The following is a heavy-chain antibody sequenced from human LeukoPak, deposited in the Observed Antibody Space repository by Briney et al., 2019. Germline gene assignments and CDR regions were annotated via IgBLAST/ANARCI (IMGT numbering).Heavy chain of an antibody. Sequence: PGGSLRLSCAASGFTFSTYGMHWVRQAPGKGLEWVAFIRSDGSNEYYADSVKGRFTISRDNSKNTLYLQMNSLRAEDTAVYYCAKHRGDYYYMDVWGKGTTVTVSS. CDR2: IRSDGSNE. V-gene: IGHV3-30*02. D-gene: IGHD2-21*01. CDR3: AKHRGDYYYMDV. CDR1: GFTFSTYG. J-gene: IGHJ6*03.